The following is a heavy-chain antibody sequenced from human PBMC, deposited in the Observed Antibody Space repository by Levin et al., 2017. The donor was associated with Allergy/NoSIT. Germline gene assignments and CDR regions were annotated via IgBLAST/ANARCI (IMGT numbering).Heavy chain of an antibody. CDR1: GGSISSDSHY. J-gene: IGHJ5*02. D-gene: IGHD3-10*01. V-gene: IGHV4-39*01. CDR3: ARQPGLWFGELSQWWFDP. Sequence: GSLRLSCTVSGGSISSDSHYWAWIRQPPGKGLEWIGNIYYSGTTYYRPSLKSRVTISVDRSKNEFSLRLRSVTAADTAVYYCARQPGLWFGELSQWWFDPWGQGIMVTVSS. CDR2: IYYSGTT.